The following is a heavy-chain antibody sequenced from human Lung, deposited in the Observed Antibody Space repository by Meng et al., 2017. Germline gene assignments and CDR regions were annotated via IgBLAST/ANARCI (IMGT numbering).Heavy chain of an antibody. CDR2: INHSGST. J-gene: IGHJ4*02. Sequence: QVQVQEVGAGLLKPTAALSLTCFGYGGSYSDYYWSWIRQPPGKGLEWIGEINHSGSTNYNPSLESRATISVDTSQNNLSLKLSSVTAADSAVYYCARGPTTMAHDFDYWGQGTLVTVSS. V-gene: IGHV4-34*01. CDR1: GGSYSDYY. D-gene: IGHD4-11*01. CDR3: ARGPTTMAHDFDY.